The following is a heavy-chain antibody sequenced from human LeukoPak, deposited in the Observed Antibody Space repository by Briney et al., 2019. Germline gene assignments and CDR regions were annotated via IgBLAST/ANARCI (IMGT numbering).Heavy chain of an antibody. V-gene: IGHV3-11*04. Sequence: TGGSLRLSCAASGFTFSDYYMSWIRQAPGKGLEWVSYTSSSGSTIYYADSVKGRFTISRDNAKNSLYLQMNSLRAEDTAVYYCARADSQWLVHNYYYYYMDVWGKGTTVTVSS. CDR1: GFTFSDYY. CDR3: ARADSQWLVHNYYYYYMDV. D-gene: IGHD6-19*01. CDR2: TSSSGSTI. J-gene: IGHJ6*03.